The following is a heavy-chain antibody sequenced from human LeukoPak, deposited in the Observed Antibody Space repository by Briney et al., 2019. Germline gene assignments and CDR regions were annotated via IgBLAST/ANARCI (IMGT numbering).Heavy chain of an antibody. Sequence: GGSLRLSCAPSLFTFSRYWMYWVRQAPGKGPVWVSRIKSDGTYTSYADSVKGRFTISRDNAKNTLFLQMSNLRAEDTAFYYCARDAEDSSGWCFDYWGHGTLVTVSS. J-gene: IGHJ4*01. V-gene: IGHV3-74*01. CDR1: LFTFSRYW. CDR2: IKSDGTYT. D-gene: IGHD6-19*01. CDR3: ARDAEDSSGWCFDY.